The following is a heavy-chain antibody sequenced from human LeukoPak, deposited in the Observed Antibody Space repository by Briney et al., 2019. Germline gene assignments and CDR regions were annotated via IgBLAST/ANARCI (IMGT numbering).Heavy chain of an antibody. CDR3: AHRSAAGNYSSDD. J-gene: IGHJ4*02. V-gene: IGHV2-5*01. CDR1: GISLVTGGVG. Sequence: SGPTLVKPKLTITLTCTSFGISLVTGGVGKDLIRQPPGKALEWLALIYWNDDTRYSPSLRSRLTITKDTSKNQVVLTMTNMDPVDTATYYCAHRSAAGNYSSDDGGQATLLTVSS. D-gene: IGHD1-14*01. CDR2: IYWNDDT.